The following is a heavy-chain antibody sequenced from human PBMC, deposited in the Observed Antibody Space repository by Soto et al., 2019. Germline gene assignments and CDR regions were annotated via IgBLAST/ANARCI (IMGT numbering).Heavy chain of an antibody. J-gene: IGHJ3*02. V-gene: IGHV4-59*01. CDR2: IYYSGST. CDR3: ARDRGIDYVWGSYRYTGDAFDI. D-gene: IGHD3-16*02. CDR1: GGSISSYY. Sequence: SETLSLTCTVSGGSISSYYWSWIRQPPGKGLEWIGYIYYSGSTNYNPSLKSRVTISVDTSKNQFSLKLSSVTAADTAVYYCARDRGIDYVWGSYRYTGDAFDIWGQGAMVTVSS.